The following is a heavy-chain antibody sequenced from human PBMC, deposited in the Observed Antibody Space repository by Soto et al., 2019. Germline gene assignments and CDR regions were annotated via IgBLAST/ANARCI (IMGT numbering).Heavy chain of an antibody. D-gene: IGHD3-16*01. CDR2: IKVYSGGT. CDR1: VYNFNGYY. V-gene: IGHV1-2*02. CDR3: ARAGSDVWSYPYPLED. Sequence: GGSVKGYFKTSVYNFNGYYIYLVRQAPLQGLEWIGWIKVYSGGTNYSQNFHGRVTMTRYTSISTAYMDLSRLKSDDTDIDYCARAGSDVWSYPYPLEDWGQGTMVTVSS. J-gene: IGHJ4*02.